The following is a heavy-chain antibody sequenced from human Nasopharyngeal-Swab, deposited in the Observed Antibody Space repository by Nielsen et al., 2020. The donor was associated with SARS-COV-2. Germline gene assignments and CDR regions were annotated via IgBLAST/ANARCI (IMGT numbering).Heavy chain of an antibody. D-gene: IGHD3-9*01. J-gene: IGHJ3*02. Sequence: WIRQPPGKGLKWIGYIYYSGSTYYNPSLKSRVTISVDTSKNQFSLKLSSVTAADTAVYYCARDGPRSLYDILTGYYKPYAFDIWGQGTMVTVSS. CDR3: ARDGPRSLYDILTGYYKPYAFDI. CDR2: IYYSGST. V-gene: IGHV4-30-4*01.